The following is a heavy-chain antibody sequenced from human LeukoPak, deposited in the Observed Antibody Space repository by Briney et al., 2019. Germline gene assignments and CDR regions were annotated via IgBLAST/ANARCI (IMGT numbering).Heavy chain of an antibody. CDR2: INPNSGGT. CDR3: ARATQGNSGAGDLDY. D-gene: IGHD4/OR15-4a*01. CDR1: GYTFNVNY. Sequence: ASVKVSCKASGYTFNVNYLHWVRQAPGQGLEWMGWINPNSGGTSYAQKFQGRVTMTRDTSISTAYMELSDLRSDDTAVYYCARATQGNSGAGDLDYWGQGTLVTVSS. J-gene: IGHJ4*02. V-gene: IGHV1-2*02.